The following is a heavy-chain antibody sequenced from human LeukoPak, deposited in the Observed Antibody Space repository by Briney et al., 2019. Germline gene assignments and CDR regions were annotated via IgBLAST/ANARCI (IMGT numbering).Heavy chain of an antibody. Sequence: SETLSLTCTVSGGSISSSSYYWGWIRQPPGKGLEWIGSIYYSGSTYYNPSLKSRVTISVDTSKNQFSLKLSSVTAADTAVYYCARDRTYAHDAFDIWGQGTMVTVSS. V-gene: IGHV4-39*07. CDR1: GGSISSSSYY. J-gene: IGHJ3*02. D-gene: IGHD3-16*01. CDR2: IYYSGST. CDR3: ARDRTYAHDAFDI.